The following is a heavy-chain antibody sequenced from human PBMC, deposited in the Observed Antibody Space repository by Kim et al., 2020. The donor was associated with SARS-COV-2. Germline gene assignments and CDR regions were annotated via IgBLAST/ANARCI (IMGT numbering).Heavy chain of an antibody. J-gene: IGHJ5*02. V-gene: IGHV1-8*01. Sequence: ASVKVSCKASGYTFTSYDINWVRQATGQGLEWMGWMNPNSGNTGYAQKFQGRVTMTRNTSISTAYMELSSLRSEDTAVYYCARGIGYSYGYSNWFDPWGQGTLVTVSS. CDR2: MNPNSGNT. CDR1: GYTFTSYD. D-gene: IGHD5-18*01. CDR3: ARGIGYSYGYSNWFDP.